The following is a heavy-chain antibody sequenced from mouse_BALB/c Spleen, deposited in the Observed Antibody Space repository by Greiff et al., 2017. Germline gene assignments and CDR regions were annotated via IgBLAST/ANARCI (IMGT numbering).Heavy chain of an antibody. Sequence: QVQLQQSGAELAKPGASVKMSCKASGYTFTSYWMHWVKQRPGQGLEWIGYINPSTGYTEYNHKFKDKATLTADKSSSTAYMQLSSLTSEDSAVYYCARGYGKAYFDYWGQGTTLTVSA. CDR2: INPSTGYT. CDR3: ARGYGKAYFDY. J-gene: IGHJ2*01. D-gene: IGHD2-10*02. CDR1: GYTFTSYW. V-gene: IGHV1-7*01.